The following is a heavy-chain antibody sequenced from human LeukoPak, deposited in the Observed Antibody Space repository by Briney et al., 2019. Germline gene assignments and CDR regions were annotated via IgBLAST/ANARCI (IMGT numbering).Heavy chain of an antibody. CDR3: ARERGDSSGYYWSYYFDY. V-gene: IGHV6-1*01. D-gene: IGHD3-22*01. CDR2: TYYRSKWYN. J-gene: IGHJ4*02. Sequence: SQTLSLTCAISGDSVSSNSSAWNWIRQSRSRGLEWLGRTYYRSKWYNDYAVSVKSRITINPDASKNQFSLQLNSVTPEDTAVYYCARERGDSSGYYWSYYFDYWGQGTLVTVSS. CDR1: GDSVSSNSSA.